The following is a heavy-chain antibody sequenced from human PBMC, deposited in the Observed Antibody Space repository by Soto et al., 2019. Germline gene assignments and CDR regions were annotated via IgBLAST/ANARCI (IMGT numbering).Heavy chain of an antibody. CDR3: ARLRRIAAAGSNLTGLDY. CDR1: GGSISSYY. J-gene: IGHJ4*02. D-gene: IGHD6-13*01. V-gene: IGHV4-59*01. Sequence: QVQLQESGPGLVKPSETLSLTCTVSGGSISSYYWSWIRQPPGKGLEWIGYIYYSGSTNYNPTLKSRVIKSVDTSKNQFSLKLSSVTAADTAVYYCARLRRIAAAGSNLTGLDYWGQGTLVTVSS. CDR2: IYYSGST.